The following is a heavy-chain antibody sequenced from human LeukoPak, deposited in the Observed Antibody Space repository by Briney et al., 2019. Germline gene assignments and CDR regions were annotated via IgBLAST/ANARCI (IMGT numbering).Heavy chain of an antibody. V-gene: IGHV3-23*01. D-gene: IGHD5-24*01. CDR2: ISGSGGST. Sequence: GGSLRLSCAASGFTFSSYAMNWVRQAPGKGLEWVSLISGSGGSTYYADSVKGRFTISRDNSKNTLYLQMNSLRAEDTAVYYCASVRDGYNFWDYWGQGTLVTVSS. CDR3: ASVRDGYNFWDY. J-gene: IGHJ4*02. CDR1: GFTFSSYA.